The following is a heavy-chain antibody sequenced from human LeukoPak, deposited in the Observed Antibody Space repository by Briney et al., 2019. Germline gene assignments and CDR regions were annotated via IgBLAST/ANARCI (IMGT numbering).Heavy chain of an antibody. Sequence: SETLSLTCTVSGGSISSYYWSWIRQPPGKGLEWVGYIYYSGSTNYNPALKSRVTISVETSKNPFSLKLRSVTAADTAVYYCARALAVAGRFYFDYWGQGTLVTVSS. CDR1: GGSISSYY. V-gene: IGHV4-59*01. CDR2: IYYSGST. CDR3: ARALAVAGRFYFDY. D-gene: IGHD6-19*01. J-gene: IGHJ4*02.